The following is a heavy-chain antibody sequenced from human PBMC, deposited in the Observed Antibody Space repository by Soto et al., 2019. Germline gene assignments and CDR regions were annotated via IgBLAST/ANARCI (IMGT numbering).Heavy chain of an antibody. J-gene: IGHJ6*02. Sequence: ASVKVSCKACGDNFNSYGISWVRQAPGQGLEWMGIINPNGGSTSYAQKFQGRVTMTRDTSTSTVYMELSSLRSEDTAVYYCARGLIGVGATSGLDYYYGMDVWGQGTTVTVSS. CDR3: ARGLIGVGATSGLDYYYGMDV. D-gene: IGHD1-26*01. V-gene: IGHV1-46*02. CDR2: INPNGGST. CDR1: GDNFNSYG.